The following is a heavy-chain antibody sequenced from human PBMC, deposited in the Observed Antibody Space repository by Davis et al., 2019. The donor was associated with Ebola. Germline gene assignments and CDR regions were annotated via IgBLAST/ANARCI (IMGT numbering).Heavy chain of an antibody. J-gene: IGHJ3*02. D-gene: IGHD5-24*01. CDR2: ISSSSSTI. CDR1: GFTFSSYS. CDR3: AGEMARIGGLDAFDI. V-gene: IGHV3-48*04. Sequence: PGGSLRLSCAASGFTFSSYSMNWVRQAPGKGLEWVSYISSSSSTIYYADSVKGRFTISRDNAKNSLYLQMNSLRAEDTAVYYCAGEMARIGGLDAFDIWGQGTMVTVSS.